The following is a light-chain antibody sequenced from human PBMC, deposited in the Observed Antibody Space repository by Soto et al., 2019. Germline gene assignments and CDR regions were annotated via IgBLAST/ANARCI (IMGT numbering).Light chain of an antibody. CDR3: QQYSAYPWT. CDR2: DAS. J-gene: IGKJ1*01. V-gene: IGKV1-5*01. Sequence: DLPMTQSPSTLSASVGDRVSITCRSSQSISRWLAWFQQIPGQAPKVLIYDASTLQSGVPSRFSGSGSGTEFTLTINGLQPDDFATYYCQQYSAYPWTFGQGSKVEVK. CDR1: QSISRW.